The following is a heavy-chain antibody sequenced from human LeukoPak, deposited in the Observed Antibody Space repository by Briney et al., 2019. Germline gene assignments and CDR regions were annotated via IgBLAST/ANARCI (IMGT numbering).Heavy chain of an antibody. V-gene: IGHV1-2*02. D-gene: IGHD6-6*01. Sequence: GASVKVSCKASGYTFTGYYMHWVRQAPGEGLEWMGWINPNSGGTNYAQEFQGRVTMTRDTSISTAYMELSRLRSDDTAVYYCARDLRIAARPFSCGFDPWGQGTLVTVSS. CDR3: ARDLRIAARPFSCGFDP. CDR1: GYTFTGYY. J-gene: IGHJ5*02. CDR2: INPNSGGT.